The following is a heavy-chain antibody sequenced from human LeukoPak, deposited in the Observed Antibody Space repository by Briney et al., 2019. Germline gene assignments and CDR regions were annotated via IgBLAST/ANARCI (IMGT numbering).Heavy chain of an antibody. CDR2: ISAYNGNT. J-gene: IGHJ4*02. CDR1: GYTFTSYG. CDR3: ARVSPGIAAAPFHY. D-gene: IGHD6-13*01. V-gene: IGHV1-18*01. Sequence: ASVKVSCKACGYTFTSYGISWVRQAPGQGLEWMGWISAYNGNTNYAQKLQGRVTMTTDTSTSTAYMELRSLRSDDTAVYYCARVSPGIAAAPFHYWGQGTLVTVSS.